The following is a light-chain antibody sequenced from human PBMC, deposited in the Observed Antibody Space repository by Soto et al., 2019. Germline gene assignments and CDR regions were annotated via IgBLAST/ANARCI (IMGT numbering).Light chain of an antibody. CDR1: TGAVTSGHY. CDR3: LLSYGGAV. V-gene: IGLV7-46*01. Sequence: QAVVTQEPSLTVSPGGTVTLTCGSSTGAVTSGHYPYWFQQKPGQAPRTLIYDTSNKHSWTPARFSGSLLGGKAALTLSGAQPEDEAEYYCLLSYGGAVFGGGTKVTVL. J-gene: IGLJ2*01. CDR2: DTS.